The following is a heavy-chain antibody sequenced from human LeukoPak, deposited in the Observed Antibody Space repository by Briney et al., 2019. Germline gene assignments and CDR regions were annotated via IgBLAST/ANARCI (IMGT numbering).Heavy chain of an antibody. CDR1: GYTFTSYG. CDR3: ARVDVDTAMVECCFDY. Sequence: GASVKVSCKASGYTFTSYGISWVRQAPGQGLEWMGWISAYNGNTNYAQKLQGRVTMTTDTSTSTAYMELRSLRSDDTAVYYCARVDVDTAMVECCFDYWGQGTLVTVSS. D-gene: IGHD5-18*01. CDR2: ISAYNGNT. J-gene: IGHJ4*02. V-gene: IGHV1-18*01.